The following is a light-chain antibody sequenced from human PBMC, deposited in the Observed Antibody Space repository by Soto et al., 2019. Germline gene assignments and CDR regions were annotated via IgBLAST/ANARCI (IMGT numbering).Light chain of an antibody. CDR1: QSGLANY. J-gene: IGKJ1*01. CDR3: QRYGSWWT. CDR2: RTS. Sequence: EIVLTQSPGTLSLSPGERATLSCRASQSGLANYIAWYQQKPGQAPRLLIYRTSHRATGIPDRFSGSGSGPDFTLSISRLEPEDFAVYYCQRYGSWWTFGQGTKVEIK. V-gene: IGKV3-20*01.